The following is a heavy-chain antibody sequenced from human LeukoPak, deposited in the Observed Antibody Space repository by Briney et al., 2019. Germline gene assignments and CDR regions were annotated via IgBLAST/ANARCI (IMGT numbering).Heavy chain of an antibody. CDR2: LDESGRP. J-gene: IGHJ6*03. CDR3: ARDLGGYPFFMDV. D-gene: IGHD2-15*01. V-gene: IGHV4-39*07. Sequence: SETLSLTCTVSGGSFTDYYWGWIRQPPGKGLEFIGSLDESGRPYYNRPLKSRVSISGDTSGKQFSLNLTSVTAADTAVYFCARDLGGYPFFMDVWGRGTTVIVSS. CDR1: GGSFTDYY.